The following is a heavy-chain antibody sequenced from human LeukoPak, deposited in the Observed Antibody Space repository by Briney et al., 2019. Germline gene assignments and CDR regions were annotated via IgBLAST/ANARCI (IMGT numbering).Heavy chain of an antibody. V-gene: IGHV1-8*01. CDR1: GYTFTSYD. Sequence: GASVKVSCKASGYTFTSYDINWVRQATGQGLEWMGWMNPNSGNTGYAQKFQGRVTVTRNTSISTAYMELSSLRSEDTAVYYCARGEVSGVRGYYDPFDYWGQGTLVTVSS. D-gene: IGHD3-10*01. J-gene: IGHJ4*02. CDR2: MNPNSGNT. CDR3: ARGEVSGVRGYYDPFDY.